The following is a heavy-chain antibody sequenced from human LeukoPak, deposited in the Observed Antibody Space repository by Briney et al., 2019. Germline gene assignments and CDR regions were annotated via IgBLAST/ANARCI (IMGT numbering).Heavy chain of an antibody. CDR2: TYYRSKWFN. D-gene: IGHD3-3*01. Sequence: SQTLSLTCAVSGDSVSSNSAAWNWIRQSPSRGLEWLGRTYYRSKWFNEYAVSVKSRITINPDTSKNRFSLQLNSVTPEDAAVYYCATWRYDSWGQGTLVTVSS. CDR1: GDSVSSNSAA. J-gene: IGHJ4*02. CDR3: ATWRYDS. V-gene: IGHV6-1*01.